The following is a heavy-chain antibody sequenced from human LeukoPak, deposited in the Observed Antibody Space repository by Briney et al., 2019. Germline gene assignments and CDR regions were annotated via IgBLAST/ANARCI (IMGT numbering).Heavy chain of an antibody. V-gene: IGHV4-39*01. J-gene: IGHJ6*02. D-gene: IGHD3-3*01. CDR2: IYYVGSP. CDR1: GDSIRSGDSY. CDR3: ARLPITKRAMDV. Sequence: PSETLSLTCSVSGDSIRSGDSYWGWIRQDPRKGLEWIASIYYVGSPHYNPSLNSRRVTLSVDTTKNQFSLTLTSVTAADTDIYYCARLPITKRAMDVWGQGTTVTVSS.